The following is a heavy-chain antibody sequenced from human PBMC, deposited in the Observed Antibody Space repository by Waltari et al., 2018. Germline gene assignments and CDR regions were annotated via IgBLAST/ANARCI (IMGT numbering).Heavy chain of an antibody. CDR3: ARTGTTVTSVLYAMDV. D-gene: IGHD4-17*01. Sequence: QLQLQESGSGLVKPSQTLSLTCAVSGGSIGTGDYSWSWIRQPPGKGLEWIGYIYHTGSAFYNPSLNGRVTITVDRSKNQFSLNLESVTAADTAVYFCARTGTTVTSVLYAMDVWGQGTTVTVTS. V-gene: IGHV4-30-2*01. CDR2: IYHTGSA. CDR1: GGSIGTGDYS. J-gene: IGHJ6*02.